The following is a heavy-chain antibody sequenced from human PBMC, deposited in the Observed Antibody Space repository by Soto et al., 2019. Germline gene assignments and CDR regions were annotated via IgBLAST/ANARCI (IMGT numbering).Heavy chain of an antibody. Sequence: GGSLRLSCAASGFTFSSYGMHWVRQAPGKGLEWVAVIWYDGSNKYYADSVKGRFTISRDNSKNTLYLQMNSLRAEDTAVYYCARDFRTLEWLLGLFDYWGQGTLVTVSS. V-gene: IGHV3-33*01. CDR3: ARDFRTLEWLLGLFDY. J-gene: IGHJ4*02. CDR2: IWYDGSNK. D-gene: IGHD3-3*01. CDR1: GFTFSSYG.